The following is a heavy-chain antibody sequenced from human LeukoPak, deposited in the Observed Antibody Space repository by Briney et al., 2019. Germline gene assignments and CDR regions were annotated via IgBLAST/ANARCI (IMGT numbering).Heavy chain of an antibody. CDR3: ARWSSGWFDY. CDR2: IYHSGST. J-gene: IGHJ4*02. CDR1: GGSISSSSYY. V-gene: IGHV4-39*01. D-gene: IGHD6-19*01. Sequence: PSETLSLTCTVSGGSISSSSYYWGWIRQPPGKGLEWIGSIYHSGSTYYNPSLKSRVTISVDTSKNQFSLKLSSVTAADTAIYYCARWSSGWFDYWGQGTLVTVSS.